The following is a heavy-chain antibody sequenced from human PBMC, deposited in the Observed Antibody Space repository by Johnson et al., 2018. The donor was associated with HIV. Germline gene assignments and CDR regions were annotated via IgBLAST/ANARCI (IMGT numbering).Heavy chain of an antibody. D-gene: IGHD6-13*01. Sequence: VQLLESGGGVVQPGRSLRHSCADSGFTFNNYGLSCVRQAPGKGLEWVSVISGSVGSTHNADSVKGRFTISRDNSKNTLYLQMNSLRAEDTAVYYCAKDQWSSSWTNDAFDIWGQGTMVSVSS. J-gene: IGHJ3*02. CDR3: AKDQWSSSWTNDAFDI. CDR2: ISGSVGST. CDR1: GFTFNNYG. V-gene: IGHV3-23*01.